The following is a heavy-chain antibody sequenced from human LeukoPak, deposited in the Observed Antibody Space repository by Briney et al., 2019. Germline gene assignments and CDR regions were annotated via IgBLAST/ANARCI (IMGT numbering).Heavy chain of an antibody. J-gene: IGHJ4*02. D-gene: IGHD3-10*01. Sequence: PSETLSLTCTVSGGSISSYYWSWIRQPPGQGLEWIGYIYYSGSTNYNPSLKSRVTISVDTSKNQFSLKLSSVTAADTAVYYCAGHKYGSGSYFDYWGQGTLVTVSS. CDR2: IYYSGST. V-gene: IGHV4-59*01. CDR1: GGSISSYY. CDR3: AGHKYGSGSYFDY.